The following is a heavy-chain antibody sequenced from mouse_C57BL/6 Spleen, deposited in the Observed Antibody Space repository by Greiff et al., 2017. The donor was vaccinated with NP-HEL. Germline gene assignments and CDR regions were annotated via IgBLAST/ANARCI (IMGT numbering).Heavy chain of an antibody. J-gene: IGHJ4*01. V-gene: IGHV1-15*01. Sequence: QVQLQHSGAELVRPGASVTLSCKASGYTFTDYEMHWVKQTPVHGLEWIGAIDPETGGTAYNQKFKGKAILTADKSSSTAYMELRSLTSEDSAVYYCTRGAQALYYYAMDYWGQGTSVTVSS. D-gene: IGHD3-2*02. CDR1: GYTFTDYE. CDR2: IDPETGGT. CDR3: TRGAQALYYYAMDY.